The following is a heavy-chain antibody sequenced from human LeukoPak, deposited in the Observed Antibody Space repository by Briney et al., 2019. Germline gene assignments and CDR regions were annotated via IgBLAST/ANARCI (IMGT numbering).Heavy chain of an antibody. CDR1: GGSISSSSYY. V-gene: IGHV4-39*01. J-gene: IGHJ4*02. D-gene: IGHD3-22*01. Sequence: PSETLSLTCTVSGGSISSSSYYWGWIRQPPGKGLEWIGSIYYSGSTYYNPSLKSRVTISVDTSKNQFSLKLSSVTAADTAVYYCARHKGRFYYDSSGYFFDYWGQGTLVTVSS. CDR2: IYYSGST. CDR3: ARHKGRFYYDSSGYFFDY.